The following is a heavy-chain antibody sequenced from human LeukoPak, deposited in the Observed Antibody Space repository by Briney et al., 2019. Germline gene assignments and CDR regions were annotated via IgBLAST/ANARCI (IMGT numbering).Heavy chain of an antibody. CDR1: GGSFSGYY. V-gene: IGHV4-34*01. Sequence: PSETLSLTCAVYGGSFSGYYWSWIRQPPRKGLEWIGEINHSGSTTYNPSLKSQVSISIDPSKNQFSLKLSSVTAADTAVYYCARGQVENSSSWYNWFDPWGQGTLVTVSS. CDR2: INHSGST. CDR3: ARGQVENSSSWYNWFDP. D-gene: IGHD6-13*01. J-gene: IGHJ5*02.